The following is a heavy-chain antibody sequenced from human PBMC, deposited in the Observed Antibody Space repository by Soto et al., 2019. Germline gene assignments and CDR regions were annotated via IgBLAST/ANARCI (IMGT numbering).Heavy chain of an antibody. CDR2: TYYRSKWYN. CDR1: GDSVSSNSAA. V-gene: IGHV6-1*01. J-gene: IGHJ6*02. CDR3: ARDVDGGSSGWGYYYYGMDV. Sequence: QSQTLSLTCAISGDSVSSNSAAWNWIRQSPSRGLEWLGRTYYRSKWYNDYAVSVKSRITINPDTSKDQCSLQLNSVTPEDTGVYYCARDVDGGSSGWGYYYYGMDVWGQGTTVTVSS. D-gene: IGHD6-19*01.